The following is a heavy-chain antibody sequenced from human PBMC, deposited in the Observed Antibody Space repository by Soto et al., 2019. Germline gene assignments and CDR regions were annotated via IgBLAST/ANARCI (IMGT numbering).Heavy chain of an antibody. CDR1: SAPVSSTTYT. CDR2: VYYGGRS. J-gene: IGHJ4*02. D-gene: IGHD3-22*01. CDR3: ERHSIWLLLSDY. V-gene: IGHV4-39*01. Sequence: SETLSLTCTVSSAPVSSTTYTWGWIRQPPGKGLEWVASVYYGGRSYYNPTLNSRVTISVDTSKNQFSLKMTSVTAADTAVYFCERHSIWLLLSDYWGQGSLVTVSS.